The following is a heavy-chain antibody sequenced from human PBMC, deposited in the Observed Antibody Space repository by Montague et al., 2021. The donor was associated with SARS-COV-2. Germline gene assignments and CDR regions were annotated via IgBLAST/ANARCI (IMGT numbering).Heavy chain of an antibody. D-gene: IGHD3-9*01. V-gene: IGHV3-33*01. CDR2: IWYDGSNK. CDR1: GFTFSSYG. Sequence: SLRLSCAASGFTFSSYGMHWVRQAPGKGLEWVAFIWYDGSNKYYADSVKGRFTISRDNSKNTLYLQMDSLRAEDTAVYYCAREYDILTGYYFDYWGQGTLVTVSS. CDR3: AREYDILTGYYFDY. J-gene: IGHJ4*02.